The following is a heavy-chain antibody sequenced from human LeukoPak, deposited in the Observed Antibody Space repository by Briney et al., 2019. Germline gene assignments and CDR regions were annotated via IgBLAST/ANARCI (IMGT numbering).Heavy chain of an antibody. V-gene: IGHV1-18*04. CDR1: GYTFTSYY. D-gene: IGHD6-19*01. CDR2: ISAYNGNT. CDR3: ASDLAVAGRHYYYYYMDV. Sequence: ASVKVSCKASGYTFTSYYMHWVRQAPGQGLEWMGWISAYNGNTNYAQKLQGRVTMTTDTSTSTAYMELRSLRSDDTAVYYCASDLAVAGRHYYYYYMDVWGKGTTVTVSS. J-gene: IGHJ6*03.